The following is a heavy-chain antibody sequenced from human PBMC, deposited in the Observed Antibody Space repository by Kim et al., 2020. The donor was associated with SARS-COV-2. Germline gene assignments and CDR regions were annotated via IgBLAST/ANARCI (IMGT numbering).Heavy chain of an antibody. J-gene: IGHJ4*02. V-gene: IGHV3-11*01. CDR1: GFTFSDNY. Sequence: GGSLRLSCAASGFTFSDNYMTWIRQAPGKGLEWVSLISGSGTSIYYADSVKGRFTILRDNAKNSVYLHMDSLRAEDTAVYYCARVGRYGSSWFSPFDSWGQGSLGTVSS. CDR2: ISGSGTSI. CDR3: ARVGRYGSSWFSPFDS. D-gene: IGHD6-13*01.